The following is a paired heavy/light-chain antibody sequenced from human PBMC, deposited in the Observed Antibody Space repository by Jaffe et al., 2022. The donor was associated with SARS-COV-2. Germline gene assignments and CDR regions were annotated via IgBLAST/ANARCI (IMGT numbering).Heavy chain of an antibody. D-gene: IGHD3-22*01. CDR3: ARDGSPPHYDSSGYFRLLDY. V-gene: IGHV3-64*01. J-gene: IGHJ4*02. CDR1: GFTFSSYA. CDR2: ISSNGGST. Sequence: EVQLVESGGGLVQPGGSLRLSCAASGFTFSSYAMHWVRQAPGKGLEYVSAISSNGGSTYYANSVKGRFTISRDNSKNTLYLQMGSLRAEDMAVYYCARDGSPPHYDSSGYFRLLDYWGQGTLVTVSS.
Light chain of an antibody. J-gene: IGKJ2*01. Sequence: DIQMTQSPSSLSASVGDRVTITCRASQSISSYLNWYQQKPGKAPKLLIYAASSLQSGVPSRFSGSGSGTDFTLTISSLQPEDFATYYCQQSYSTLGTFGQGTKLEIK. CDR1: QSISSY. CDR3: QQSYSTLGT. V-gene: IGKV1-39*01. CDR2: AAS.